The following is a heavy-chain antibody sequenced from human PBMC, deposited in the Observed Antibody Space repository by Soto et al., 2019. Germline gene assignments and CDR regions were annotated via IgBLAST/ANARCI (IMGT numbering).Heavy chain of an antibody. Sequence: QITLKESGPTLVKPTQTLTLTCTFSGFSLSTSGVGVGWIRQPPGKALEWLALIYWDDDKRYSPSLKSRLTITKDTSKNQVVLTMTNMDPVDTATYYCALPHGGGSGDIWFDPWCQGTLVTVSS. V-gene: IGHV2-5*02. D-gene: IGHD3-10*01. CDR1: GFSLSTSGVG. CDR2: IYWDDDK. CDR3: ALPHGGGSGDIWFDP. J-gene: IGHJ5*02.